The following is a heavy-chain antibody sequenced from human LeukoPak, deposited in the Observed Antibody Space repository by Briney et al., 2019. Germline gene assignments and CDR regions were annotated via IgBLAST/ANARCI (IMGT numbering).Heavy chain of an antibody. Sequence: GEPLKISCKGSGYSFTSYWIGWVRQMPGKGLDWMGIIYPGDSDTRYSPSFQGQVTISADKSISTAYLQWSSLKASDTAMYYCAVSGSYYRYYFDYWGQGTLVTVSS. CDR2: IYPGDSDT. V-gene: IGHV5-51*01. D-gene: IGHD1-26*01. CDR1: GYSFTSYW. J-gene: IGHJ4*02. CDR3: AVSGSYYRYYFDY.